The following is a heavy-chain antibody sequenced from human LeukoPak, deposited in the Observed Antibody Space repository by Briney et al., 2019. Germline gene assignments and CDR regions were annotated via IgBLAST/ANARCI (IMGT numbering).Heavy chain of an antibody. V-gene: IGHV4-59*01. Sequence: PSETLSLTCTVSGGSISSYYWSWIRQPPGKGLEWIGYIYYSGSTNYNPSLKSRVTISVDTSKNQFSLKLSSVTAADTAVYYCAGRGYSYGSEHWGQGTLVTVSS. CDR2: IYYSGST. CDR3: AGRGYSYGSEH. D-gene: IGHD5-18*01. J-gene: IGHJ1*01. CDR1: GGSISSYY.